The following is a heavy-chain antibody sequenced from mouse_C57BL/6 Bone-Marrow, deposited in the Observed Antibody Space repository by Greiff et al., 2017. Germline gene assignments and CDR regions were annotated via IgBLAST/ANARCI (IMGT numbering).Heavy chain of an antibody. CDR2: IWSGGST. CDR1: GFSLTSYG. D-gene: IGHD2-13*01. V-gene: IGHV2-2*01. J-gene: IGHJ4*01. CDR3: AKTYGDERGYYTMEE. Sequence: VKLVESGPGLVQPSQSLSITCTVSGFSLTSYGVHWVRQSPGKGLEWLGVIWSGGSTDYHAAFISRLSISKDNSKSQVFFKMNSLQADDTAIYFCAKTYGDERGYYTMEEWGQGTSVTVSS.